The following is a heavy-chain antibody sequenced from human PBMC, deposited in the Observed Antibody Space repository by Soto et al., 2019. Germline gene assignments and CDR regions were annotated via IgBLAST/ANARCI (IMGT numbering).Heavy chain of an antibody. D-gene: IGHD2-8*02. V-gene: IGHV4-39*07. CDR1: DVSVSSYTYY. CDR2: INHSGST. Sequence: SETLSLTCTVSDVSVSSYTYYWTWIRQPPGTGLEWIGEINHSGSTNYNPSLKSRVTISVDTSKNQFSLKLTSVTAADTAVYYCARDKITGPFDYWGQGTLVTVSS. CDR3: ARDKITGPFDY. J-gene: IGHJ4*02.